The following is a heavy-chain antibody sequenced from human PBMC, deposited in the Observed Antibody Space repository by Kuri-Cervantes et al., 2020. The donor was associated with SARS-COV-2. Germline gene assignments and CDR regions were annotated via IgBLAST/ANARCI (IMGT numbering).Heavy chain of an antibody. CDR2: ISAYNGNT. CDR1: GYTFTGYY. CDR3: ARPPAVGAVAGTEDAFDT. D-gene: IGHD6-19*01. V-gene: IGHV1-18*04. J-gene: IGHJ3*02. Sequence: ASVKVSCKASGYTFTGYYMHWVRQAPGQGLEWMGWISAYNGNTNYAQKLQGRVTMTTDTSTSTAYMELRSLRSDDTAVYYCARPPAVGAVAGTEDAFDTWGQGTMVTVSS.